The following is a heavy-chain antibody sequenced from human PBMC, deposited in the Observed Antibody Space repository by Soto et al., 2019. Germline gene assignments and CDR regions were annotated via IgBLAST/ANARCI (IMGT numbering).Heavy chain of an antibody. D-gene: IGHD4-17*01. V-gene: IGHV4-59*08. CDR1: GGSISSYY. CDR3: ARWEHDYGDFRLDY. Sequence: SETLSLTCTVSGGSISSYYWSWIRQPPGKGLEWIGYIYYSGSTNYNPSLKSRVTISVDTSKNQFSLKLSSVTAADTAVYYCARWEHDYGDFRLDYWGQGTLVTVSS. J-gene: IGHJ4*02. CDR2: IYYSGST.